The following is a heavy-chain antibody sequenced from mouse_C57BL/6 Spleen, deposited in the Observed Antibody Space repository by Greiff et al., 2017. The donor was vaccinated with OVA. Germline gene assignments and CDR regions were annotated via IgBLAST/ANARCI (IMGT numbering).Heavy chain of an antibody. V-gene: IGHV4-1*01. Sequence: EVQLQQSGGGLVQPGGSLKLSCAASGIAFSRYWMRWVRRAPGKGLEWIGEINPDSSTINYAPSLKDKFIISRDNAKNTLYLQMSKVRSEDTALYYCASLDYYAMDYWGQGTSVTVSS. CDR3: ASLDYYAMDY. CDR1: GIAFSRYW. D-gene: IGHD2-10*02. J-gene: IGHJ4*01. CDR2: INPDSSTI.